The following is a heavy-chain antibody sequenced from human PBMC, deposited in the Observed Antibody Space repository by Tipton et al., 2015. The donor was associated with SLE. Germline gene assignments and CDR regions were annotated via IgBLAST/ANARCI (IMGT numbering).Heavy chain of an antibody. Sequence: TLSLTCSVSGYSISSGHFWGWIRQPPGKGLEWIEIIYHTESTYYNPSLKSRVTISLDTSKNQFSLSLTSVTAADTAVYYCARHDFRAVTPDSWGQGTLVTVSS. CDR1: GYSISSGHF. CDR2: IYHTEST. CDR3: ARHDFRAVTPDS. J-gene: IGHJ4*02. D-gene: IGHD3-3*01. V-gene: IGHV4-38-2*01.